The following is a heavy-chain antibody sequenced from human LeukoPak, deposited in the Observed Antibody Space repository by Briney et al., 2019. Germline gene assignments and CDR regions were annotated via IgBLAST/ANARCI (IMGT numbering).Heavy chain of an antibody. D-gene: IGHD3-22*01. CDR2: IWYDGSNK. V-gene: IGHV3-33*01. CDR3: ARARGVSTGYRPIDY. CDR1: GFTFSTSG. J-gene: IGHJ4*02. Sequence: GGSLRLSCAASGFTFSTSGMHWVRQAPGKGLEWVAVIWYDGSNKHYAESVKGRYSISRDNSKSTLYLQMNSLRAEDTAVYYCARARGVSTGYRPIDYWGQGTLVTVSS.